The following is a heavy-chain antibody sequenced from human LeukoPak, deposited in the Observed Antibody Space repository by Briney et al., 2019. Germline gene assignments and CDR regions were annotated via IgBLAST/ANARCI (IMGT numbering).Heavy chain of an antibody. Sequence: GGSLRLSCVVSGFPFSSYAMSWVRQAPGKGLEWVSAISGSGGSTYYADSVKGRFTISRDNSKITLYLQMNSLRAEDTAVYYCAKDFYDSSGKPPYYLDYWGQGTLVTVSS. CDR3: AKDFYDSSGKPPYYLDY. J-gene: IGHJ4*02. CDR2: ISGSGGST. D-gene: IGHD3-22*01. V-gene: IGHV3-23*01. CDR1: GFPFSSYA.